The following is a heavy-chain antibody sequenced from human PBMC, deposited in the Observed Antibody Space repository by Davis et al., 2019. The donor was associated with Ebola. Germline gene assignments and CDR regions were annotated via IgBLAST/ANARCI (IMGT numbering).Heavy chain of an antibody. J-gene: IGHJ6*02. CDR3: ARDLGGTTSPYYYGMDV. Sequence: PGGSLRLSCTVSEFTFSDYGIHWVRQAPGKGLEWVSVSSYDGRDEKYADSVKGRFSLSRDNSKNTLYLQMNSLSSEDTAVYYCARDLGGTTSPYYYGMDVWGQGTTVTVSS. CDR2: SSYDGRDE. V-gene: IGHV3-30*03. CDR1: EFTFSDYG. D-gene: IGHD1-1*01.